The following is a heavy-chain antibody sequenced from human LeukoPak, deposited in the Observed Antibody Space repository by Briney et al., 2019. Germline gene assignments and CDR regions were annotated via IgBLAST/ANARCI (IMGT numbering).Heavy chain of an antibody. D-gene: IGHD1-7*01. Sequence: GASVKVSCKASGYTFTTYGITWVRQAPGQGLEWMGWMNPNSGNTGYAQKFQGRVTITRNTSISTAYMELSSLRSEDTAVYYCARGNWNYEYYYYYMDVWGKGTTVTVSS. CDR3: ARGNWNYEYYYYYMDV. CDR2: MNPNSGNT. V-gene: IGHV1-8*03. J-gene: IGHJ6*03. CDR1: GYTFTTYG.